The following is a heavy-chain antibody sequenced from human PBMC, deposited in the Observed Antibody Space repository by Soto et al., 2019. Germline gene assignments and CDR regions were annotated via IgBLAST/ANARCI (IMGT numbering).Heavy chain of an antibody. D-gene: IGHD3-10*01. Sequence: EVQLLESGGGLVQPGGSLRLSCAASGFTFNNYAMTWVRQAPGKGLEWVSAISGGGDTTSYADSVKGRFTVSRDGSKNTVDRAGGRLRGEDTALYFCAKGRGGSGNPTPRFDFWGPGTLVTV. CDR2: ISGGGDTT. V-gene: IGHV3-23*01. CDR3: AKGRGGSGNPTPRFDF. J-gene: IGHJ4*02. CDR1: GFTFNNYA.